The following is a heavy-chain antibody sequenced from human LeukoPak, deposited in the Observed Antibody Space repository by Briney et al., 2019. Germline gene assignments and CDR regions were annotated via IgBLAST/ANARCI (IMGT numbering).Heavy chain of an antibody. J-gene: IGHJ4*02. CDR2: IRYDGSNK. CDR1: GFTFSSYG. V-gene: IGHV3-30*02. Sequence: PGGSLRLSCAASGFTFSSYGMHWVRQAPGKGLEWVAFIRYDGSNKYYADSVKGRFTISRDNSKNKLYLQMNSLRAEDTAGYYCAKDNTPFDWLIFDYWGQGTLVTVSS. CDR3: AKDNTPFDWLIFDY. D-gene: IGHD3-9*01.